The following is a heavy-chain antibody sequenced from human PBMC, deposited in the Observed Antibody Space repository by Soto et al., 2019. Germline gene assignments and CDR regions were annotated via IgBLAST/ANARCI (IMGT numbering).Heavy chain of an antibody. J-gene: IGHJ4*02. CDR1: GGTFSSYT. D-gene: IGHD3-10*01. CDR3: ARDAWVDSGVKFDY. V-gene: IGHV1-69*04. Sequence: GASVKVSCKASGGTFSSYTISWVRQAPGQGLEWMGRIIPILGIANYAQKFQGRVTITADKSTSTAYMELSSLRSEDTAVYYCARDAWVDSGVKFDYWGQGTLVTVS. CDR2: IIPILGIA.